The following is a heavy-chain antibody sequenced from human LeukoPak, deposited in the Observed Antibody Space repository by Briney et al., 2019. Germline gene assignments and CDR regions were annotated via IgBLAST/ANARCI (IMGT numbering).Heavy chain of an antibody. CDR3: ARESESSGWYDF. CDR2: ISGDGGST. D-gene: IGHD3-22*01. CDR1: GFIFHDYA. Sequence: QPGGSLGLSCATPGFIFHDYAIHWVRQPPGKGLEWVSLISGDGGSTFYADSVKGRFTISRDNSKNSLYLQMSSLRIEDTALYYCARESESSGWYDFWGQGTLVTVSS. V-gene: IGHV3-43*02. J-gene: IGHJ5*01.